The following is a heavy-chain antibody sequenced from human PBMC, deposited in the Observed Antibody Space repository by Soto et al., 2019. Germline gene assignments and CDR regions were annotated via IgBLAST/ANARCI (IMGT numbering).Heavy chain of an antibody. V-gene: IGHV1-46*01. CDR1: GYTFTSYY. J-gene: IGHJ6*02. CDR3: AGTSSPDLMDV. CDR2: INPSGGST. Sequence: QVQLVQSGAEVKKPGASVKVSCKASGYTFTSYYMHWVRQAPGQGLEWMGIINPSGGSTSYAQKFKDKVTMTRDTSTSTVYMELSSLRSEDTAVYYCAGTSSPDLMDVWGQGTTVTVSS.